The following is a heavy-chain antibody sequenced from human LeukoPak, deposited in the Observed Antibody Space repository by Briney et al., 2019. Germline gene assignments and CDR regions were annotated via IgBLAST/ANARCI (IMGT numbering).Heavy chain of an antibody. CDR1: GFTFSSYA. CDR2: IGGSGGST. J-gene: IGHJ4*02. CDR3: AKDQHIVVVTAFDY. V-gene: IGHV3-23*01. D-gene: IGHD2-21*02. Sequence: SGGSLRLSCAASGFTFSSYAMSWVRQAPGKGLEWVSGIGGSGGSTYYADSVKGRFTISRDNSKNTLYLQMNSLRAEDTAVYYCAKDQHIVVVTAFDYWGQGTLVTVSS.